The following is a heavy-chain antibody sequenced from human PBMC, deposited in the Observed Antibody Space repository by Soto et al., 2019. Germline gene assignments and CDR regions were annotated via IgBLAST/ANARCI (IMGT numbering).Heavy chain of an antibody. Sequence: QVQLVESGGGVVQPGTSLRLSCAASGFTFYNYGMHWVRQAPGTGLEWVATISSDGRDKYYADSVRGRLTISRDNSKNTVYLQTYSLRVDDTAVYYCAKDQGIAASHGIDWGQGTMVTVSS. V-gene: IGHV3-30*18. J-gene: IGHJ3*01. CDR1: GFTFYNYG. CDR2: ISSDGRDK. CDR3: AKDQGIAASHGID. D-gene: IGHD6-13*01.